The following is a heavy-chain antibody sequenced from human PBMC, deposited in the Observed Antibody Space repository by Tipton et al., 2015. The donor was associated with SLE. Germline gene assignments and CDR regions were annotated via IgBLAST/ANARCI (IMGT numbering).Heavy chain of an antibody. CDR1: GGSISSHY. V-gene: IGHV4-59*11. D-gene: IGHD1-26*01. CDR2: IYYSGST. CDR3: ARGNLVGATYYFDY. Sequence: LRLSCTVSGGSISSHYWSWIRQPPGKGLEWIGYIYYSGSTNYNPSLKSRVTISVDTSKNQFSLKLSSVTAADTAVYYCARGNLVGATYYFDYWGQGTLVTVSS. J-gene: IGHJ4*02.